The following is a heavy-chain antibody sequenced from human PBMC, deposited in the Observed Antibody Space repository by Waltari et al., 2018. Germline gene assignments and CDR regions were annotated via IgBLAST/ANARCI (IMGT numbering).Heavy chain of an antibody. CDR1: GGSFSGYY. CDR3: ARAGIAAAGIGLGAIYYYGMDV. Sequence: QVQLQQWGAGLLKPSETLSLTCAVYGGSFSGYYWSWIRQPPGKGLEWIGEINHSGSTNYKPSLKSRVTISVETSKNQFSLKLSSVTAADTAVYDCARAGIAAAGIGLGAIYYYGMDVWGQGTTVTVSS. V-gene: IGHV4-34*01. D-gene: IGHD6-13*01. J-gene: IGHJ6*02. CDR2: INHSGST.